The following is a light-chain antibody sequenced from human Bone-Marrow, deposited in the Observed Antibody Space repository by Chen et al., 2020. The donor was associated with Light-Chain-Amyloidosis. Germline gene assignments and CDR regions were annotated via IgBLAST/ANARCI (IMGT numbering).Light chain of an antibody. CDR2: DDS. Sequence: SYVLTQPSSVSVAPGQTATIACGGNNIGSTSVHWYQQTQSQAPLLVGYDDSDGPSGIPERLSGANSGNTATLTISRVESGDEADYYCQVWDRSSDRPVFGGGTKLTVL. CDR3: QVWDRSSDRPV. V-gene: IGLV3-21*02. J-gene: IGLJ3*02. CDR1: NIGSTS.